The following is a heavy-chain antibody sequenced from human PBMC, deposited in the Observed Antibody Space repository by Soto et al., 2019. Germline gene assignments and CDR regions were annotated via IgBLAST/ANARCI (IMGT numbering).Heavy chain of an antibody. Sequence: HGESLKISCKGSGYSFTSYWIGWVRQMPGKGLEWMGIIYPGDSDTRYSPSFQGQVTISADKSISTAYLQWSSLKASDTAMYYCAGHRDYPNYYYYGMDVWGQGTTVTVSS. CDR1: GYSFTSYW. CDR3: AGHRDYPNYYYYGMDV. D-gene: IGHD4-17*01. CDR2: IYPGDSDT. V-gene: IGHV5-51*01. J-gene: IGHJ6*02.